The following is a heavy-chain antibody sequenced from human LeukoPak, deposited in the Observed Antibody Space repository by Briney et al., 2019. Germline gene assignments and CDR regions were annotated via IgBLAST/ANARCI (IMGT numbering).Heavy chain of an antibody. D-gene: IGHD2-2*01. CDR1: GGSISSGGYY. V-gene: IGHV4-31*03. J-gene: IGHJ4*02. CDR3: ARAAGGYCSSTSCYPIDY. Sequence: SETLSLTCTVSGGSISSGGYYWSWIRQHPGTGLEWIGYIYYSGSTYYNPSLKSRVTISVDTSKNQFSLKLSSVTAADTAVYYCARAAGGYCSSTSCYPIDYWGQGTLVTVSS. CDR2: IYYSGST.